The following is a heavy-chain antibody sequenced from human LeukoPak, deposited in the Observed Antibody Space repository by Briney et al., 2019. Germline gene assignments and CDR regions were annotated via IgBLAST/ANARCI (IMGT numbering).Heavy chain of an antibody. J-gene: IGHJ6*02. CDR1: GGSFSGYY. D-gene: IGHD6-19*01. V-gene: IGHV4-34*01. CDR2: INHSGST. CDR3: ASTSIRSGWYGAGRYYYGMDV. Sequence: SETLSLTCAVYGGSFSGYYWSWIRQPPGKGLEWIGEINHSGSTNYNPSLKSRVTISVDTSKNQFSLKLSSVTAADTAVYYCASTSIRSGWYGAGRYYYGMDVWGQGTTVTVSS.